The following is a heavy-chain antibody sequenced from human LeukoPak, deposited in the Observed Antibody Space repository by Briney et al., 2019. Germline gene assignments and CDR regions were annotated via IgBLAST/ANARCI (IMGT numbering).Heavy chain of an antibody. J-gene: IGHJ5*02. V-gene: IGHV4-34*01. CDR3: AARRSGYEFDP. D-gene: IGHD5-12*01. CDR1: GGSFSGYY. CDR2: INHSGST. Sequence: PSETLSLTCAVYGGSFSGYYWSWIRQPPGKGLEWIGEINHSGSTNYNPSLKSRVTISVDTSKNQFSLKLSSVTAADTAVYYCAARRSGYEFDPWGQGTLVTVSS.